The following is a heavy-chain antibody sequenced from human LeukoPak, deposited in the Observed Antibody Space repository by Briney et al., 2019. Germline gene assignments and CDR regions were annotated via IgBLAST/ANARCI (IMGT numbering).Heavy chain of an antibody. CDR2: IVGSSST. CDR1: GFTFSNFA. V-gene: IGHV3-21*01. CDR3: ARIGAGSSRDY. Sequence: GGSLRLSCAASGFTFSNFAMTWVRQAPGKGLEWVSSIVGSSSTYYADSLKGRFTISRDNAKNSLYLRMNSLRAEDTAVYYCARIGAGSSRDYWGQGTLVTVSS. J-gene: IGHJ4*02. D-gene: IGHD6-13*01.